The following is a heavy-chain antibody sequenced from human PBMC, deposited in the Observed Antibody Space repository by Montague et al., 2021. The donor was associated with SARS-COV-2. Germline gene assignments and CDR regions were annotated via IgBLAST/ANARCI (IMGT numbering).Heavy chain of an antibody. D-gene: IGHD1-1*01. CDR2: INYGGST. V-gene: IGHV4-34*01. Sequence: SETLSLTCAVYGGSFSDYHWTWIRQSPGEGLEWIGQINYGGSTKYNPSLKSRVTISIDTSKNQFSLKLTSVTAADTAVYYCARGAPGYRGQGTLVTVSS. CDR1: GGSFSDYH. J-gene: IGHJ4*02. CDR3: ARGAPGY.